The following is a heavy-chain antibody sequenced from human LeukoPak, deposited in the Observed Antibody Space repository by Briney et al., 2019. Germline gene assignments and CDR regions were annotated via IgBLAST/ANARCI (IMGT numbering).Heavy chain of an antibody. Sequence: ASVKVSCKAFGYTFTRYYMHWVRQAPGQGPEWMGVISPSGGSTTYAQKFQGRVTLTRDMSTSTDYLELSSLRSEDTAVYYCARDDPLDRISSGWGPWGQGTLVTVSS. CDR3: ARDDPLDRISSGWGP. CDR1: GYTFTRYY. V-gene: IGHV1-46*01. CDR2: ISPSGGST. J-gene: IGHJ5*02. D-gene: IGHD6-19*01.